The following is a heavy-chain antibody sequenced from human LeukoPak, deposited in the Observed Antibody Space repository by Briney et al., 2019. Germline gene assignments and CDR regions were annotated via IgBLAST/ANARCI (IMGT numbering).Heavy chain of an antibody. Sequence: TSSETLSLTCTVSGGSISSSSYYRGWIPRPPGRGLEWFGSIYYSGSTYYNPSLKSRVTISVDNSKNQFSLKLSSVTAADTAVYYCARAYDFWSGYHFTYDYWGQGTLVTVSS. J-gene: IGHJ4*02. CDR1: GGSISSSSYY. CDR2: IYYSGST. CDR3: ARAYDFWSGYHFTYDY. V-gene: IGHV4-39*01. D-gene: IGHD3-3*01.